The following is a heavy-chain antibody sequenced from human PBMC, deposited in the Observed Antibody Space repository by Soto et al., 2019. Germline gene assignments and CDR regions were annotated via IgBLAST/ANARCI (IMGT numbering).Heavy chain of an antibody. J-gene: IGHJ6*02. CDR2: ISDDGSNK. CDR3: TKRRNVLRFLEWSSGMEV. D-gene: IGHD3-3*01. V-gene: IGHV3-30*18. CDR1: GFTLSNYG. Sequence: GGSLRLSCAASGFTLSNYGMHWVRQAPGKELEWVAFISDDGSNKYYADSMKGRFTMSRDNSKSTLYLQMNSLRVEDTAVYYCTKRRNVLRFLEWSSGMEVWGQGTTVTVSS.